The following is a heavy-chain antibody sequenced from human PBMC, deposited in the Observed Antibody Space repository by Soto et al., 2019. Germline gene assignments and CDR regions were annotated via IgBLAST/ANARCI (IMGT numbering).Heavy chain of an antibody. V-gene: IGHV3-23*01. Sequence: EVQLLESGGGLVQPGGSLRLSCAVSGFTFNNYAMSWVRQAPGKGLEWVATISTSGDSTFYADSVKPRFTISRDNSKNTLDLQMNGLRAEDTALYSCAKGKGGHMPTSRYFDYWGQGTLVTVSS. D-gene: IGHD3-16*01. J-gene: IGHJ4*02. CDR3: AKGKGGHMPTSRYFDY. CDR2: ISTSGDST. CDR1: GFTFNNYA.